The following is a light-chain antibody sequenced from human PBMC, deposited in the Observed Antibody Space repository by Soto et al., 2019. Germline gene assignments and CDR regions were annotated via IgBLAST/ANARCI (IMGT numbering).Light chain of an antibody. CDR1: QSVGTN. V-gene: IGKV3-15*01. Sequence: EIVLTQSPATLSVSPGELATLSCSTSQSVGTNLAWYQQKPGQAPRLLMYGAFIRAPGFPVRFRGTGSGSEFTLTISSVQSEDGALYYCQQYDNWTYTFGQGTNLEIK. CDR2: GAF. CDR3: QQYDNWTYT. J-gene: IGKJ2*01.